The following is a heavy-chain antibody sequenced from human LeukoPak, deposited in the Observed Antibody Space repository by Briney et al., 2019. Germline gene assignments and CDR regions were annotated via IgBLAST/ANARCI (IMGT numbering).Heavy chain of an antibody. D-gene: IGHD2-2*01. V-gene: IGHV1-69*02. CDR2: IIPILGIA. Sequence: ASVKASCKASGGTFSSYTISWVRQAPGQGLEWMGRIIPILGIANYAQKFQGRVTITADKSTSPAYMELSSLRSEDTAVYYCASDGCSSTSCYDYYYMDVWGKGTTVTVSS. CDR1: GGTFSSYT. J-gene: IGHJ6*03. CDR3: ASDGCSSTSCYDYYYMDV.